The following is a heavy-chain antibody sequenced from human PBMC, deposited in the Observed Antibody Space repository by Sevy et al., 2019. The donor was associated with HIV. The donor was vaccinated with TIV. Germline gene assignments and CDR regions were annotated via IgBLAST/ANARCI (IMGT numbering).Heavy chain of an antibody. V-gene: IGHV1-24*01. CDR3: AATKDYYDNSGYPFDY. CDR2: FDPEDDEK. Sequence: ASVKVSCKVSGYTLTQLSMHWVRQAPGKGLEWVGTFDPEDDEKIYAQKFQARVTMTEDTSTDTAYMELSSLKSEDTAMYYCAATKDYYDNSGYPFDYWGQGTLVTVSS. CDR1: GYTLTQLS. D-gene: IGHD3-22*01. J-gene: IGHJ4*02.